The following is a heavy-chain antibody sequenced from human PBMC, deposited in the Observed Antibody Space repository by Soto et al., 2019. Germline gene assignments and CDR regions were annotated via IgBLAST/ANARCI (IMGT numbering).Heavy chain of an antibody. CDR2: IYATGTT. V-gene: IGHV4-61*01. D-gene: IGHD6-6*01. CDR3: ARVPLGYTSSHYFDV. CDR1: GGSLSGGTNY. J-gene: IGHJ4*02. Sequence: SETLSLTCTVSGGSLSGGTNYWSWVRQSPGKEMEWSGRIYATGTTDYNPSLKSRVMMSVDTSKKQFSLELRSVTAADTAVYYGARVPLGYTSSHYFDVWGQGALVTVSS.